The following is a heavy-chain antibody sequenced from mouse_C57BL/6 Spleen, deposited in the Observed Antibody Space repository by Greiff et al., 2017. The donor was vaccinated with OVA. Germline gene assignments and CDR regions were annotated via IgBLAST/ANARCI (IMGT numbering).Heavy chain of an antibody. CDR1: GFTFSDYG. CDR2: ISSGSSTI. V-gene: IGHV5-17*01. J-gene: IGHJ3*01. CDR3: ARGNDYGAWFAY. Sequence: EVMLVESGGGLVKPGGSLKLSCAASGFTFSDYGMHWVRQAPEKGLEWVAYISSGSSTISYADTVKGRFTISSDNAKHPLFLQMTSLRSENTAMYYCARGNDYGAWFAYWGQGTLVTVSA. D-gene: IGHD2-4*01.